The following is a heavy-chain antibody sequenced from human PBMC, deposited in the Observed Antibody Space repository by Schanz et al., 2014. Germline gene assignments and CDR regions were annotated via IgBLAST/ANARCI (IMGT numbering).Heavy chain of an antibody. Sequence: QVQLVESGGGVVQPGRSLRLSCAASGFTFGSYPIHWVRQAPGKGLDWVAFIRFDGSSEYYADSVRGRFTISRDDSKNTLYLQMNSLRPEDTAVYYCVKEDRNHRSDYVYWGRGTLVTVSS. CDR2: IRFDGSSE. J-gene: IGHJ4*02. CDR1: GFTFGSYP. V-gene: IGHV3-30*02. D-gene: IGHD3-10*01. CDR3: VKEDRNHRSDYVY.